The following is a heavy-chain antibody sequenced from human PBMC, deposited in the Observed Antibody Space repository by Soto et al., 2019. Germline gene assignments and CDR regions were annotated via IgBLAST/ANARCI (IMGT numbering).Heavy chain of an antibody. J-gene: IGHJ6*02. CDR2: IYPSGST. CDR3: ARDLVATTYYYYGMDV. D-gene: IGHD5-12*01. Sequence: SETLSLTCTVSGASVSNYYWGWIRQSAGRGLEWIGRIYPSGSTNYNPSLKSRVTMSLDTSKNQFSLKLSSVTAADTALYYCARDLVATTYYYYGMDVWGQGSTVTVSS. V-gene: IGHV4-4*07. CDR1: GASVSNYY.